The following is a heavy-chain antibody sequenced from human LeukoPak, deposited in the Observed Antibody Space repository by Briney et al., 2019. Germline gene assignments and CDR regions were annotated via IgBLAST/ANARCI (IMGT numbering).Heavy chain of an antibody. Sequence: GGSLRLSCAASGFTFSSYSMNWVRQAPGKGLEWVSYISSISSTIYYAESVKGRFTISRDNTQNSLYLQMNSLRDADTAVYYCARDGPPPRPFDIWGQGTMVTVSS. CDR1: GFTFSSYS. V-gene: IGHV3-48*02. CDR3: ARDGPPPRPFDI. CDR2: ISSISSTI. J-gene: IGHJ3*02.